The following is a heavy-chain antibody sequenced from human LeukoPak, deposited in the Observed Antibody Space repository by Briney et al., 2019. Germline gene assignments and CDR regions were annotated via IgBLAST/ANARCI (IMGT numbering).Heavy chain of an antibody. CDR1: GFTFSTYA. Sequence: GGSLRLSCAASGFTFSTYAMTWVRQAPGKGLEWVSHISVSSEMIFYAGSVRGRFTISRDNSKNTLFLQMDSLRGEDTALYYCAKGRPRHGDNYSFDYWGQGTLVTVAS. CDR3: AKGRPRHGDNYSFDY. CDR2: ISVSSEMI. D-gene: IGHD4-17*01. V-gene: IGHV3-23*01. J-gene: IGHJ4*02.